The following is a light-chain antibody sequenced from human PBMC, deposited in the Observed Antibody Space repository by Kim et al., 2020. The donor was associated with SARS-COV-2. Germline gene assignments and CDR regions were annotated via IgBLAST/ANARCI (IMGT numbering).Light chain of an antibody. CDR1: SGSIASNY. Sequence: NFMLTQPHSVSESPGKTVTISCTRSSGSIASNYVQWYQQRPGSAPTTVIYEDNQRPSGVPDRFSGSIDSSSNSASLTISGLKTEDEADYYCQSYDSSNHEWVFGGRTQLTVL. V-gene: IGLV6-57*04. J-gene: IGLJ3*02. CDR2: EDN. CDR3: QSYDSSNHEWV.